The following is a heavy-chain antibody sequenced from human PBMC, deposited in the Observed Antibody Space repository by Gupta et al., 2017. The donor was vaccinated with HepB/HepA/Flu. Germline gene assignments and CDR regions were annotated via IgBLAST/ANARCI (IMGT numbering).Heavy chain of an antibody. CDR1: GFTFDDYA. Sequence: EVQLVESGGGLVQPGRSLRLSCAASGFTFDDYAMHWVRQAPGKGLEWVSGISWNSGSIGYADSVKGRFTISRDNAKNSLYLQMISLRAEDTALYYCAKVGDFWSGYYGYYFDYWGQGTLVTVSS. D-gene: IGHD3-3*01. CDR2: ISWNSGSI. CDR3: AKVGDFWSGYYGYYFDY. J-gene: IGHJ4*02. V-gene: IGHV3-9*01.